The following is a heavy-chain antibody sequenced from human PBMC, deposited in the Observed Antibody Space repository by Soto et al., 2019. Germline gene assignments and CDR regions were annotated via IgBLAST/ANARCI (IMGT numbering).Heavy chain of an antibody. CDR3: ASIKEGGYYYGFDP. CDR2: IHHRGAT. D-gene: IGHD3-22*01. V-gene: IGHV4-38-2*01. CDR1: GYSISSGYY. Sequence: SETLSLTCVVSGYSISSGYYWGWIRQSPGKGLEWIGSIHHRGATYYNPSLESRVTISVDTSKNQFSLNLNSVTGADTAVYYCASIKEGGYYYGFDPWGQGILVTVSS. J-gene: IGHJ5*02.